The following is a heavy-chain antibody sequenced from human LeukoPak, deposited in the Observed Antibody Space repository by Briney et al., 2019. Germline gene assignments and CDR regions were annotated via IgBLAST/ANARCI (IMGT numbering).Heavy chain of an antibody. V-gene: IGHV4-34*01. D-gene: IGHD6-13*01. CDR3: ARELGYSSIDY. CDR1: GGSFSGYY. Sequence: ETLSLTCAVYGGSFSGYYWSWIRQPPGKGLEWIGEINHSGSTNYNPSLKSRVTISVDTSKNQFSLKLSSVTAADTAVYYCARELGYSSIDYWGQGTLVTVSS. J-gene: IGHJ4*02. CDR2: INHSGST.